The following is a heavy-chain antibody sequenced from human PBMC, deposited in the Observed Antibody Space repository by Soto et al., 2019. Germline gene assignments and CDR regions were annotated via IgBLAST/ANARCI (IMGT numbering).Heavy chain of an antibody. CDR1: GYTFTGYY. J-gene: IGHJ6*02. D-gene: IGHD1-7*01. Sequence: ASVKVSCKASGYTFTGYYMHWVRQAPGQGLEWMGWINPNSGGTNYAQKFQGRVTMTRDTSISTAYMELSRLRSDDTAVCYCATTYNWNYDYYYYGMDVWGQGTTVTVSS. V-gene: IGHV1-2*02. CDR3: ATTYNWNYDYYYYGMDV. CDR2: INPNSGGT.